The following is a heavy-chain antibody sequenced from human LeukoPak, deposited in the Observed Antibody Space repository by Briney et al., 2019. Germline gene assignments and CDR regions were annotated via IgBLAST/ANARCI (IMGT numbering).Heavy chain of an antibody. J-gene: IGHJ4*02. CDR2: ISAYNGNT. CDR3: ARDQPYSSSWYRVFDY. V-gene: IGHV1-18*01. Sequence: ASVKVSCKASGGTFSSYAISWVRQAPGQGLEWMGWISAYNGNTNYAQKLQGRVTMTTDTSTSTAYMELRSLGSDDTAVYYCARDQPYSSSWYRVFDYWGQGTLVTVSS. CDR1: GGTFSSYA. D-gene: IGHD6-13*01.